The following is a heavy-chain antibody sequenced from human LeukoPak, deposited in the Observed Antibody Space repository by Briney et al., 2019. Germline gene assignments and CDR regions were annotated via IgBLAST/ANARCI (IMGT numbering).Heavy chain of an antibody. Sequence: GGSLRLSCAASGFTFSSYAMHWVRQAPGKGLEWVAVISYDGSNKYYADSVKGRFTISRDNSKNALYLQMNSLRAEDTAVYYCARDCSGGSCDTFDYWGQGTLVTVSS. V-gene: IGHV3-30-3*01. CDR2: ISYDGSNK. D-gene: IGHD2-15*01. CDR1: GFTFSSYA. J-gene: IGHJ4*02. CDR3: ARDCSGGSCDTFDY.